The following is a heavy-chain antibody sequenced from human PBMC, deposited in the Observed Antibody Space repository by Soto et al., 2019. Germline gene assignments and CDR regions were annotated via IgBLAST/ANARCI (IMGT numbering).Heavy chain of an antibody. D-gene: IGHD3-22*01. CDR3: ARGTYYDRDYYYYYCRIDV. J-gene: IGHJ6*02. CDR2: IYYSGST. V-gene: IGHV4-31*03. CDR1: GGSISSGGYY. Sequence: QVQLQESGPGLVKPSQTLSLTCTVSGGSISSGGYYWSWIRQHPGKGLEWIGYIYYSGSTYYNPSLNSRVPISVGTCKNQSSMKLSSVTAADTAVYYWARGTYYDRDYYYYYCRIDVWGQGTTVTVSS.